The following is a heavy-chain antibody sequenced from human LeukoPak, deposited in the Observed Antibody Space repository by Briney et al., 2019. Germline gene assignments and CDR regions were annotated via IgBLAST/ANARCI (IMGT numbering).Heavy chain of an antibody. D-gene: IGHD5-18*01. J-gene: IGHJ4*02. Sequence: SETLSLTCAVYGGSFSGYYWSWIRQPPGEGVEWIGEINHSGSTNYNPSLKSRVTISVDTSRNQFSLKLSSVTAADTAVYYCARGPGYSYGYVDYWGQGTLVTVSS. CDR2: INHSGST. CDR3: ARGPGYSYGYVDY. CDR1: GGSFSGYY. V-gene: IGHV4-34*01.